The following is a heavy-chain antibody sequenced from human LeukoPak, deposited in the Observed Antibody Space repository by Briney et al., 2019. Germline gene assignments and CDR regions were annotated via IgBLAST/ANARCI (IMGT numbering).Heavy chain of an antibody. CDR3: ARGGRTWFDP. Sequence: SETLSLTCTVSGASVSGSAYYWGWIRQPPGKGLEWIGNIYYSGSTYYNESLESRVTISIDTSKKHFSLKLSSVTAADTAVYYCARGGRTWFDPWGQGTLVTVSS. V-gene: IGHV4-39*02. J-gene: IGHJ5*02. CDR1: GASVSGSAYY. CDR2: IYYSGST.